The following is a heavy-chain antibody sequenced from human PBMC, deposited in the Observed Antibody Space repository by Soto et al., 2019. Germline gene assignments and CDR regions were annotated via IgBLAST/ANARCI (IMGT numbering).Heavy chain of an antibody. Sequence: SETLSLTCAVSGGSISSSNWCSWVRQPPGKGLEWIGEIYHSGSTNYNPSLKSRVTISVDKSKNQFSLKLSSVTAADTAVYYCARRMTTVTRGVPPLGRWFDPWGQGTLVTVSS. CDR1: GGSISSSNW. J-gene: IGHJ5*02. CDR2: IYHSGST. D-gene: IGHD4-4*01. V-gene: IGHV4-4*02. CDR3: ARRMTTVTRGVPPLGRWFDP.